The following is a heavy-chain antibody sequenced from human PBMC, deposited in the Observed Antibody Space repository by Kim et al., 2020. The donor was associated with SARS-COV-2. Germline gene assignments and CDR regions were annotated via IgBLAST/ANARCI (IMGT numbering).Heavy chain of an antibody. V-gene: IGHV3-21*01. Sequence: SYISYADSVKGRFTISRDNAKNSLYLQMNSLRAEDTAVYYCATIAAAGTVYWGQGTLVTVSS. CDR3: ATIAAAGTVY. CDR2: SYI. J-gene: IGHJ4*02. D-gene: IGHD6-13*01.